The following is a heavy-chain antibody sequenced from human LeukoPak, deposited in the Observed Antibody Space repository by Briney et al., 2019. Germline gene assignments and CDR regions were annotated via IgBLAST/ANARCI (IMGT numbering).Heavy chain of an antibody. Sequence: SESLSLTCTVSGGPISSYYWSWIRQPPGKGLEWIGYIYYSGSTNYNPSLKSRVTISVDTSKNQFSLKLSSVTAADTAVYYCARFPPVSAVGWYYFDYWGQGTLVTVSS. CDR3: ARFPPVSAVGWYYFDY. J-gene: IGHJ4*02. CDR1: GGPISSYY. D-gene: IGHD6-19*01. CDR2: IYYSGST. V-gene: IGHV4-59*01.